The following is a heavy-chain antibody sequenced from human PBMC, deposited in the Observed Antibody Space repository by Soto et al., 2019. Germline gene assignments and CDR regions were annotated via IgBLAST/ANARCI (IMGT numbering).Heavy chain of an antibody. V-gene: IGHV3-23*01. Sequence: EVQLLESGGGLVQPGGSLRLSCAASGFTFSSYAMSWVRQAPGKGLEWVSGISGSGGSTYYADSVKGRFTLSRDNPKNTMDLQLNSLRDEDTSLYYCAHPSNSGLFREVMFAYWGQGTLVSVSS. CDR1: GFTFSSYA. CDR2: ISGSGGST. CDR3: AHPSNSGLFREVMFAY. D-gene: IGHD3-10*01. J-gene: IGHJ4*03.